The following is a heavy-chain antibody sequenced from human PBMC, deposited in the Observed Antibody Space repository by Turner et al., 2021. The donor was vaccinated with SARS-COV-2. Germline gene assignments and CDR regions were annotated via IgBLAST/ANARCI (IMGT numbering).Heavy chain of an antibody. CDR3: ARHGFSGWDGGGMDV. CDR2: IHYSGST. Sequence: QVQLQESGPGLVKPSKTLSLTCTVSGGSISSYYWSWIRQPPGKGLEWIGYIHYSGSTNYNPSLKSRVTISVDTSKNQFSLKLSSVTAAYTAVYYCARHGFSGWDGGGMDVWGQGTTVTVSS. J-gene: IGHJ6*02. CDR1: GGSISSYY. V-gene: IGHV4-59*08. D-gene: IGHD6-19*01.